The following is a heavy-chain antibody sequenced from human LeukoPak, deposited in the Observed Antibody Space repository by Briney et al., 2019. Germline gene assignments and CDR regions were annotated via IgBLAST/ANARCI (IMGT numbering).Heavy chain of an antibody. V-gene: IGHV4-59*01. CDR1: GGSISDYY. CDR3: ARDVPAVDGEWGNWFDP. J-gene: IGHJ5*02. CDR2: VYYSGST. Sequence: SETLSLTCTVSGGSISDYYWSWIRQPPGKALEWIGYVYYSGSTNYNPSLKSRVTISLDTSKSQFSLKLSSVTAADTAVYYCARDVPAVDGEWGNWFDPWGQGTLVTVSS. D-gene: IGHD2-2*01.